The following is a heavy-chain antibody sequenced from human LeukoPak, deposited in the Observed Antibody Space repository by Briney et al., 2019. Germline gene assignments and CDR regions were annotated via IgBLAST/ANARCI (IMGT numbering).Heavy chain of an antibody. J-gene: IGHJ5*02. D-gene: IGHD2-15*01. CDR3: ARNPYCSGGSCYSGYWFDP. CDR2: IYYSGST. Sequence: PSETLSLTCTVSGGSINSSSYYWGWIRQPPGKGLEWIGSIYYSGSTYYNPSLKSRVTISVDSSKNQFSLQLSSVTAADTAVYYCARNPYCSGGSCYSGYWFDPWGQGTLVTVSS. CDR1: GGSINSSSYY. V-gene: IGHV4-39*07.